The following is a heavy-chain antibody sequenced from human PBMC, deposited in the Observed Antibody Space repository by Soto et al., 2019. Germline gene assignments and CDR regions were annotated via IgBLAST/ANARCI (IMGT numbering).Heavy chain of an antibody. J-gene: IGHJ6*02. V-gene: IGHV3-13*04. CDR3: ARVGVDVSGDTRSYYPLDV. CDR2: IGTAGDT. D-gene: IGHD4-17*01. Sequence: EVQLVESGGGLVQPGGSLRLSCVASGFTLSRYDMHWVRQGAGKGLEWVSAIGTAGDTYYPGSVKGRFTISRENAKNSLFLQMNSLRAGDTAVYYCARVGVDVSGDTRSYYPLDVWGQGTTVTVSS. CDR1: GFTLSRYD.